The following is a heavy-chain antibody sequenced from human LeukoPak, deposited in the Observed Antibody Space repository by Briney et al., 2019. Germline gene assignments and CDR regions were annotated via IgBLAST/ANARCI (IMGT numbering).Heavy chain of an antibody. V-gene: IGHV1-69*06. Sequence: SVKVSCKASGGTFSNYAISWVRQAPGQGLEWMGGIIPIFGTANYAQKFRGRVTITADKSTRTAYMELSSLRSEDTAVYYCAKRHSSGYYFFDFWGQGALVTVSS. CDR1: GGTFSNYA. J-gene: IGHJ4*02. D-gene: IGHD3-22*01. CDR3: AKRHSSGYYFFDF. CDR2: IIPIFGTA.